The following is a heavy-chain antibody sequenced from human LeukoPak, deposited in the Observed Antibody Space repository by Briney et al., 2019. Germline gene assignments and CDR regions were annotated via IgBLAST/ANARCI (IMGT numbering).Heavy chain of an antibody. CDR2: ISSNGGST. CDR3: ARDRLAYSSGWYNY. Sequence: GGSLRLSCAASGFTFSSYAMHWVRQAPGKGLEYVSAISSNGGSTYYVNSVKGRFTISRDNSKNTLYLQMGSLRAEDMAVYYCARDRLAYSSGWYNYWGQGTLVTVSS. J-gene: IGHJ4*02. D-gene: IGHD6-19*01. V-gene: IGHV3-64*01. CDR1: GFTFSSYA.